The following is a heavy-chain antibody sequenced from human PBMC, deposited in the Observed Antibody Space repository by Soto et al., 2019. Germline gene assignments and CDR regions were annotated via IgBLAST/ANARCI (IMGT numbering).Heavy chain of an antibody. CDR3: ARSLDVGAVYYGMDV. Sequence: VKVSCKASGGTFSSYAISWVRQAPGQGLEWMGGIIPIFGTANYAQKFQGRVTITADRSTSTAYMELSSLRSEDTAVDYCARSLDVGAVYYGMDVWGQGTSVTASS. D-gene: IGHD1-26*01. CDR2: IIPIFGTA. V-gene: IGHV1-69*06. CDR1: GGTFSSYA. J-gene: IGHJ6*02.